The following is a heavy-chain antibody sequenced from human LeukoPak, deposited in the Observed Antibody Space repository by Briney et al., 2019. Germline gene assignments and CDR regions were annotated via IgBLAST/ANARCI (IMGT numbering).Heavy chain of an antibody. CDR3: ARDYAGSPDY. CDR2: INGDGSTT. V-gene: IGHV3-74*03. D-gene: IGHD3-10*01. Sequence: GSLRLSCTASGFTFSTYWINWVRQSPGKGLVWVALINGDGSTTTHADSVKGRFTISRDNAKNTAHLQMNSLRDEDTAVYFCARDYAGSPDYWGQGTLVTVSA. J-gene: IGHJ4*02. CDR1: GFTFSTYW.